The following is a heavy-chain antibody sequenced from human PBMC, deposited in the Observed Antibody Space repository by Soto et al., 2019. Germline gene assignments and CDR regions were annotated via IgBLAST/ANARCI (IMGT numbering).Heavy chain of an antibody. CDR2: INHSGST. CDR1: GGSFSGYY. V-gene: IGHV4-34*01. Sequence: SETLSLTCAVYGGSFSGYYWSWIRQPPGKGLEWIGEINHSGSTNYNPSLKSRVTISVDTSKNQFSLKLSSVTAADTAVYYCARVITMVRGVHFYYYYYMDVWGKGTTVTVSS. D-gene: IGHD3-10*01. J-gene: IGHJ6*03. CDR3: ARVITMVRGVHFYYYYYMDV.